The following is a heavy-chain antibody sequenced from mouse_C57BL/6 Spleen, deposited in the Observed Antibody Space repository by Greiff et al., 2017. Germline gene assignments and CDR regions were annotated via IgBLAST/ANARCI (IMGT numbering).Heavy chain of an antibody. Sequence: QVQLQQSGAELVRPGASVTLSCKASGYTFTDYEMHWVKQTPVHGLEWIGSIDPETGGTAYNQKFKGKAILTADKSSSTAYMELRGLTSECSAVYYCTRVPMDYWGQGTSVTVSS. CDR1: GYTFTDYE. CDR2: IDPETGGT. J-gene: IGHJ4*01. V-gene: IGHV1-15*01. CDR3: TRVPMDY.